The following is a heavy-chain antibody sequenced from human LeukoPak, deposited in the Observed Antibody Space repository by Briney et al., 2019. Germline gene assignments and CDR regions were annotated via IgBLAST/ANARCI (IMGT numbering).Heavy chain of an antibody. CDR1: GFTFSDAW. CDR2: IKSKTAGGTT. CDR3: ATEYYGSYNY. J-gene: IGHJ4*02. D-gene: IGHD1-26*01. Sequence: GGSLRLSCAASGFTFSDAWMSSVRQAPGKGLEWGGHIKSKTAGGTTDYAAPVKGRFTFSRDDSKNTLYLQMNSLKAEDTAVYYCATEYYGSYNYWGQGSLVTVSS. V-gene: IGHV3-15*01.